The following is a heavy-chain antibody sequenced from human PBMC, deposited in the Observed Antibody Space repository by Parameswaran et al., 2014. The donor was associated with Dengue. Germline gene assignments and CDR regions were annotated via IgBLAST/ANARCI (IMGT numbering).Heavy chain of an antibody. J-gene: IGHJ4*02. D-gene: IGHD6-6*01. V-gene: IGHV3-30*18. CDR3: AKEISSSPFDY. Sequence: VRQAPGKGLEWVAVISYDGSNKYYADSVKGRFTISRDNSKNTLYLQMNSLRAEDTAVYYCAKEISSSPFDYWGQGTLVTVSS. CDR2: ISYDGSNK.